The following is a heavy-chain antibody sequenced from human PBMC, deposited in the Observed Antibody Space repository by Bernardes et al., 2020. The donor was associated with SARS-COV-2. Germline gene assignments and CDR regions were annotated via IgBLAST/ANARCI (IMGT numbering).Heavy chain of an antibody. V-gene: IGHV3-30*03. CDR1: GFTFSTYG. CDR2: ISYDGSDK. J-gene: IGHJ6*02. CDR3: AREYYDSSGSYDGMDV. D-gene: IGHD3-22*01. Sequence: SLRLSCAASGFTFSTYGMHWVRQAPGKGLEWVAVISYDGSDKYHGDSVRGRFTISRDNSKNTLLLQMNSLRVEDTAVYYCAREYYDSSGSYDGMDVWGQGTTVIVSS.